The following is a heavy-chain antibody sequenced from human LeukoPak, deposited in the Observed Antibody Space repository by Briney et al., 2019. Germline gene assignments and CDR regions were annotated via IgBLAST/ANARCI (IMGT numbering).Heavy chain of an antibody. Sequence: GGSLRLSCAASGFISSSYWMSWVRQAPGKGLEWVANVKQDGSERYYGDSVKGRFTISRDNAKNSLYLQMSSLRAEDTAVYYCATGSGSYSYWGQGTLVTVSS. CDR2: VKQDGSER. CDR1: GFISSSYW. D-gene: IGHD3-10*01. CDR3: ATGSGSYSY. J-gene: IGHJ4*02. V-gene: IGHV3-7*03.